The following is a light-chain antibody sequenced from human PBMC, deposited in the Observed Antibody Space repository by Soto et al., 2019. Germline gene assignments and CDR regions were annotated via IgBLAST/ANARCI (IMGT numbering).Light chain of an antibody. V-gene: IGKV3-20*01. CDR3: QQYGSSPPRFT. J-gene: IGKJ3*01. CDR2: GAS. CDR1: QSVSSSY. Sequence: EIVLTQSPGTLSLSPGERATLSYRASQSVSSSYLAWYQQKPGQAPRLLIYGASSRATGIPDRFSGSGSGTDFTLTISRLEPEDFAVYYCQQYGSSPPRFTFGPGTKVDIK.